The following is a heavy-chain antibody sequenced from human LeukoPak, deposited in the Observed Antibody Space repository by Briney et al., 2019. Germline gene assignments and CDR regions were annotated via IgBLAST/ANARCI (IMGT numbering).Heavy chain of an antibody. CDR3: ARVGNYCSSTSCYRGWFDP. CDR2: INHSGST. Sequence: PSETLSLTCAVYGGSFSGYYWSWIRQAPGKGLEWIGEINHSGSTNYKPSLKSRVTISVDTSKNQFSLKMSSVTAADTAVYYCARVGNYCSSTSCYRGWFDPWGQGTLVTVSS. V-gene: IGHV4-34*01. CDR1: GGSFSGYY. J-gene: IGHJ5*02. D-gene: IGHD2-2*01.